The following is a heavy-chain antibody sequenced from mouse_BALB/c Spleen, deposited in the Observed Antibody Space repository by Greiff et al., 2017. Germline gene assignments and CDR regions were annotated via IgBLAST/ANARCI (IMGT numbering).Heavy chain of an antibody. Sequence: VQLQQTGPELVKPGASVKISCKASGYSFTDYIMLWVKQSHGKSLEWIGNINPYYGSTSYNLKFKGKATLTVDKSSSTAYMQLNSLTSEDSAVYYCARSGNWADYWGQGTTLTVSS. D-gene: IGHD4-1*01. CDR3: ARSGNWADY. V-gene: IGHV1-39*01. CDR1: GYSFTDYI. J-gene: IGHJ2*01. CDR2: INPYYGST.